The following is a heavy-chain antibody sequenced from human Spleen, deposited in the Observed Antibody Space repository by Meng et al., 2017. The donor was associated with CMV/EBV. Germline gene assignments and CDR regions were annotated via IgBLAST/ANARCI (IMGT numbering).Heavy chain of an antibody. CDR3: AREKGYSSSSLYYYYGMDV. D-gene: IGHD6-6*01. Sequence: GESLKISCAASGFTFSSYAMSWVRQAPGKGLEWVSVIYSGGSTYYADSVKGRFTISRDNSKNTLYLQMNSLRAEDTAVYYCAREKGYSSSSLYYYYGMDVWGQGTTVTVSS. J-gene: IGHJ6*02. CDR2: IYSGGST. V-gene: IGHV3-53*01. CDR1: GFTFSSYA.